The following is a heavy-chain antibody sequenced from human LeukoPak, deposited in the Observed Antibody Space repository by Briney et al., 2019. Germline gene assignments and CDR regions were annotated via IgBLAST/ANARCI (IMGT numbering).Heavy chain of an antibody. D-gene: IGHD1-26*01. V-gene: IGHV4-59*01. CDR2: IYYSGST. Sequence: SGTLSLTCTVSGGSISSFYWSWIRQPPGKGLEWIGYIYYSGSTNYNPSLKSRVTISVDTSKSQFSLKLSSVTAADTAIYYCAKYGSYHDYWGQGTLVTVSS. CDR1: GGSISSFY. J-gene: IGHJ4*02. CDR3: AKYGSYHDY.